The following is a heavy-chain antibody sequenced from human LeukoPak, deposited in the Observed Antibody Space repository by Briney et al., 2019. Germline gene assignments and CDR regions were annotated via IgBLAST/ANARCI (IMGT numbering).Heavy chain of an antibody. CDR1: GGSISSSSYY. V-gene: IGHV4-39*07. CDR3: AREMGDYVWGSYRYDGFDY. D-gene: IGHD3-16*02. J-gene: IGHJ4*02. CDR2: IYYSGST. Sequence: PSETLSLTCTVSGGSISSSSYYWGWIRQPPGKGLERIGSIYYSGSTYYNPSLKSRVTISVDTSKNQFSLKLSSVTAADTAVYYCAREMGDYVWGSYRYDGFDYWGQGTLVTVSS.